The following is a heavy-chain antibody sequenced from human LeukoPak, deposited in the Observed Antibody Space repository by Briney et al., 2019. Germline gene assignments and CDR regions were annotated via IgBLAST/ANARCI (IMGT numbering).Heavy chain of an antibody. CDR3: ARSPPYSSGWYRHYYYMDV. CDR1: GYTFTSYY. D-gene: IGHD6-19*01. J-gene: IGHJ6*03. V-gene: IGHV1-46*01. Sequence: ASVKVSCKASGYTFTSYYMHWVRQAPGQGLEWMGIINPSGGSTSYAQKFQGRVTMTRDMSTSTVYMELSSLRSEDTAVYYCARSPPYSSGWYRHYYYMDVWGKGTTVTISS. CDR2: INPSGGST.